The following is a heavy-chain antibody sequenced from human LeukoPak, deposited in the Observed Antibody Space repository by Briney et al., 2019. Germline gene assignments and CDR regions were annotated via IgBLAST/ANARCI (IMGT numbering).Heavy chain of an antibody. CDR1: GGTFSSYA. CDR3: ARRMYYDILTGYYIRSWFDP. D-gene: IGHD3-9*01. CDR2: IIPIFGTA. V-gene: IGHV1-69*13. J-gene: IGHJ5*02. Sequence: GASVKVSCKASGGTFSSYAISWVRQAPGQGLEWMGGIIPIFGTANYAQKFQGRVTITADESTSTAYMELSSLRSEDTAVYYCARRMYYDILTGYYIRSWFDPWGQGTLVTVSS.